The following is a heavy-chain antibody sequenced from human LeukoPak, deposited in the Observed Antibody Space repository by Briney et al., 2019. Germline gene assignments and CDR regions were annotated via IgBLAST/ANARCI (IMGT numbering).Heavy chain of an antibody. D-gene: IGHD6-13*01. Sequence: EASVKVSCKASGYTFTSYYMHWVRXAPGQGXEWMGIINASGGSTSYAQKFQGRVTMTRDTSTSTVYMELSSLRSEDTAVYYCAREGQQLVRPFDYWGQGTLVTVSS. CDR2: INASGGST. J-gene: IGHJ4*02. CDR3: AREGQQLVRPFDY. V-gene: IGHV1-46*01. CDR1: GYTFTSYY.